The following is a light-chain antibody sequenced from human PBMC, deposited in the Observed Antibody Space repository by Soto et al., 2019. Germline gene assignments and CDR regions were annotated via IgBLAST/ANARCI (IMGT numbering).Light chain of an antibody. CDR2: KAS. CDR1: QSISSW. Sequence: DIQMTQSPSTLSASVGDRVTITCRASQSISSWLTWYQQKAGQAPKLLIYKASIVESGVPSRFSGSGSGTDFTLTICGLQHDDSATYYCQQYSYFATFGQGTRVEVK. V-gene: IGKV1-5*03. CDR3: QQYSYFAT. J-gene: IGKJ1*01.